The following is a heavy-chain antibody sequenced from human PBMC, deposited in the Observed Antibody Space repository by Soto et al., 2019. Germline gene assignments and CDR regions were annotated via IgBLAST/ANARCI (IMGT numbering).Heavy chain of an antibody. Sequence: QVQLVESGGGVVQPGRSLRLSCAASGFTFSSYGMHWVRQAPGKGLEWVAVISYDGSNKYYADSVKGRFTISRDNSQNSLYLQMNSVRAEDTAVYYCAKGIFVFRFGEQEAGYFDYWGQGTLVTVSS. V-gene: IGHV3-30*18. CDR2: ISYDGSNK. D-gene: IGHD3-10*01. CDR1: GFTFSSYG. CDR3: AKGIFVFRFGEQEAGYFDY. J-gene: IGHJ4*02.